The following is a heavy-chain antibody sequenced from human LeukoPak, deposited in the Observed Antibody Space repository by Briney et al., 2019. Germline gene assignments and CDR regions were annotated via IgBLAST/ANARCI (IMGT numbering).Heavy chain of an antibody. D-gene: IGHD5-18*01. CDR1: GYTFTSYD. Sequence: ASVKVSCKASGYTFTSYDINWVRQATGQGLEWVGWMNPNSGNTGYAQKFQGRVTMTRNTSISTAYMELSSLRSEDTAVYYCARSGIRGYSYGTLDYWGQGTLVTVSS. CDR3: ARSGIRGYSYGTLDY. J-gene: IGHJ4*02. CDR2: MNPNSGNT. V-gene: IGHV1-8*01.